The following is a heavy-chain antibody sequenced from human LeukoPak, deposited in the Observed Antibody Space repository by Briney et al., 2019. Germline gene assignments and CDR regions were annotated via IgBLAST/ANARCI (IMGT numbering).Heavy chain of an antibody. CDR1: RFTLSSYD. Sequence: PGGSLRLSRAECRFTLSSYDMQWLRQAPRTGREGVTVMGYDESNKYYAYSVKGRFTISRDNSKNTLYLQMNSLRAEDTAVYYCAKDRWDTAMVMDYWGQGTLVTVSS. J-gene: IGHJ4*02. CDR2: MGYDESNK. D-gene: IGHD5-18*01. CDR3: AKDRWDTAMVMDY. V-gene: IGHV3-30*02.